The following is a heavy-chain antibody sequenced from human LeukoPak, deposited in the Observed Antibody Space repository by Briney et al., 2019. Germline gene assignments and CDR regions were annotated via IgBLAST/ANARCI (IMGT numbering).Heavy chain of an antibody. J-gene: IGHJ4*02. D-gene: IGHD6-13*01. V-gene: IGHV3-30*18. Sequence: GRSLRLSCATSGFTFSSYGMHWVRQAPGKGLEWVAVISYDGSNKYYADSVKGRFTISRDNSKNTLYLQMNSLRAEDTAVYYCAKDSSSSWYEGFDYWGQGTLVTVSS. CDR2: ISYDGSNK. CDR3: AKDSSSSWYEGFDY. CDR1: GFTFSSYG.